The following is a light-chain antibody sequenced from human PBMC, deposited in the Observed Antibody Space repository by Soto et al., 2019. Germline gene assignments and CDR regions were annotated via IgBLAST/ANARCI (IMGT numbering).Light chain of an antibody. Sequence: DIQMTQSPSSLSASVGDRVTITCRASQSISNYLNWYQQNPGKAPKLLMYAASSLQSGVPSRFSGSGSGTDFTLTISSLQPEDFATYYCQQSYSTPRTFDQGTKVEIK. J-gene: IGKJ1*01. V-gene: IGKV1-39*01. CDR1: QSISNY. CDR2: AAS. CDR3: QQSYSTPRT.